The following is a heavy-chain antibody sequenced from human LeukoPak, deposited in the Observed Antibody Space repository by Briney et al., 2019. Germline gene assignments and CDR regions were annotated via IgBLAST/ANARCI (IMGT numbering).Heavy chain of an antibody. CDR3: ARGFVAYGDYGGD. CDR2: IDHSGST. J-gene: IGHJ4*02. Sequence: SETLSLTCAVYGGSFSGYYWSWIRQPPGKGLEWIGEIDHSGSTNYNPSLKSRVTISVDTSKNQFSLKLSSVTAADTAVYYCARGFVAYGDYGGDWGQGTLVTVSS. D-gene: IGHD4-17*01. V-gene: IGHV4-34*01. CDR1: GGSFSGYY.